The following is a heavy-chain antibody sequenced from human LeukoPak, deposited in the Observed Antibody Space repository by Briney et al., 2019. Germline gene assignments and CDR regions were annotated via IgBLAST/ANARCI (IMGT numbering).Heavy chain of an antibody. CDR2: IYYSGST. D-gene: IGHD3-22*01. CDR3: AREGDYYDSSGTPTDI. Sequence: SETLSLTCTVSGGSISSYDWSWIRQPPGKGLEWIGYIYYSGSTNYNPSLMSRVTISVDTSKNQFSLKLSSVTAADTAVYYCAREGDYYDSSGTPTDIWGQGTMVTVSS. V-gene: IGHV4-59*01. CDR1: GGSISSYD. J-gene: IGHJ3*02.